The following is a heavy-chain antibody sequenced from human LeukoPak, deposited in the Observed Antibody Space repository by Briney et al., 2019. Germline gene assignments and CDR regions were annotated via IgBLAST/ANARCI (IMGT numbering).Heavy chain of an antibody. V-gene: IGHV3-7*01. Sequence: GGSLRLSCAASGFTFSSYWMSWVRQAPGKGLEWVANIKQDGSEKYYVDSVKGRFTISRDNAKNSLYLQMNSLRAEDTAVYYCARGPRYFDWSLNWFDPWGQGTLVTVSS. CDR2: IKQDGSEK. D-gene: IGHD3-9*01. CDR1: GFTFSSYW. CDR3: ARGPRYFDWSLNWFDP. J-gene: IGHJ5*02.